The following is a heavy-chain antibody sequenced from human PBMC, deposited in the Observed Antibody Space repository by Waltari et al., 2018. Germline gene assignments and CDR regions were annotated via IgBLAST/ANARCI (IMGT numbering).Heavy chain of an antibody. Sequence: EVQLVESGGGLLQPGGYMRLSCAAYGISISCYWMHWVRQAPGKGLVWFSRIHSDGRSTNYADSVRGRFTISRDNAKNMVYLQMNSLRADDTAVYFCARDGLGSSHDYWGQGTLVTVSS. CDR2: IHSDGRST. D-gene: IGHD6-6*01. J-gene: IGHJ4*02. V-gene: IGHV3-74*01. CDR3: ARDGLGSSHDY. CDR1: GISISCYW.